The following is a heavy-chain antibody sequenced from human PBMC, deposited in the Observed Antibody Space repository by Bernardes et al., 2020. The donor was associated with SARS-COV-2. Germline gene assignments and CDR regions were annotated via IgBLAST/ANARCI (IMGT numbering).Heavy chain of an antibody. Sequence: GGSLRLSCAASGFTFSSYAMSWVRQAPGKGLEWVSGFSGSGGDTFYADSVKGRFTISRDNSKNTLYLQMNTLRAEDTAVYYCSRYGSGSYQYYYYGMDVWGQGTTVTVSS. CDR2: FSGSGGDT. V-gene: IGHV3-23*01. D-gene: IGHD3-10*01. CDR3: SRYGSGSYQYYYYGMDV. CDR1: GFTFSSYA. J-gene: IGHJ6*02.